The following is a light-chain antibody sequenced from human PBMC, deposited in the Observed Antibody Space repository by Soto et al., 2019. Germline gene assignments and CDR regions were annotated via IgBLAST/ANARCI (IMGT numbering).Light chain of an antibody. Sequence: QSVLTQPASVSGSPGQSITISCTGTSSDVGSYNLVSWYQQHPGKAPKLMIYEVSKRPSGVSNRFSGSKSGNTASLAISGLQAEYEADNSCCSYAGSSPPLIFEPGPRSPS. CDR3: CSYAGSSPPLI. CDR1: SSDVGSYNL. J-gene: IGLJ1*01. V-gene: IGLV2-23*02. CDR2: EVS.